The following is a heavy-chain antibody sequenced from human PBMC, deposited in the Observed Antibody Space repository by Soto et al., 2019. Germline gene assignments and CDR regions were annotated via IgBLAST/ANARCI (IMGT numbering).Heavy chain of an antibody. CDR2: ISYDGSNK. CDR1: GFTFSSYA. CDR3: ARSTTPSRMAAAGTLDY. J-gene: IGHJ4*02. V-gene: IGHV3-30-3*01. Sequence: PGGSLRLSCAASGFTFSSYAMHWVRQAPGKGLEWVAVISYDGSNKYYADSVKGRFTISRDNSKNTLYLQMNSLRAEDTAVYYCARSTTPSRMAAAGTLDYWGQGTLATVSS. D-gene: IGHD6-13*01.